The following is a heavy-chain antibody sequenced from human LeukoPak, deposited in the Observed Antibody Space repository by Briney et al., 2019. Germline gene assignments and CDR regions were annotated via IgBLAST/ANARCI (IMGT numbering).Heavy chain of an antibody. CDR1: GGSISSGSYY. V-gene: IGHV4-61*02. J-gene: IGHJ4*02. D-gene: IGHD4-17*01. Sequence: SETLSLTCTVSGGSISSGSYYWSWIRQPAGKGLEWIGRIYTSGSTNYNPSLKSRVTISVDTSKNQFSLKLSSVTAADTAVYYCARENFLGGDFYFDQWGQGTLVTVSS. CDR3: ARENFLGGDFYFDQ. CDR2: IYTSGST.